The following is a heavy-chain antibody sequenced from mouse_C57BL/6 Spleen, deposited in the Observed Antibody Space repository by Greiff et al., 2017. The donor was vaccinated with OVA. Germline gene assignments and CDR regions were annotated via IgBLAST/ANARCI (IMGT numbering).Heavy chain of an antibody. CDR3: ARQDSSGYDAMDY. CDR2: ISSGSSTI. CDR1: GFTFSDYG. D-gene: IGHD3-2*02. V-gene: IGHV5-17*01. Sequence: EVKLQESGGGLVKPGGSLKLSCAASGFTFSDYGMHWVRQAPEKGLEWVAYISSGSSTIYYADTVKGRFTISRDNAKNTLFLQMTSLRSEDTAMYYCARQDSSGYDAMDYWGQGTSVTVSS. J-gene: IGHJ4*01.